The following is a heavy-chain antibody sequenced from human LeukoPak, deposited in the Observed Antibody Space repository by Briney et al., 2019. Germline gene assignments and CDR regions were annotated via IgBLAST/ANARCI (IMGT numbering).Heavy chain of an antibody. J-gene: IGHJ4*02. CDR1: GYTFTNYY. Sequence: ASVKVSCKASGYTFTNYYIHWVRQAPGQGLEWMGTINPSVGTTRSAKGRASLTRDTSTSTVYMALSTLRSEDTAVYYCARSVFPYYSGSGSPYNVDVRQNSYFDFWGQGTLVTISS. D-gene: IGHD3-10*01. V-gene: IGHV1-46*01. CDR3: ARSVFPYYSGSGSPYNVDVRQNSYFDF. CDR2: INPSVGTT.